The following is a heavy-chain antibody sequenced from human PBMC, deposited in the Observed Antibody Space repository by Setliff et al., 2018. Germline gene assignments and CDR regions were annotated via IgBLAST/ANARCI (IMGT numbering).Heavy chain of an antibody. J-gene: IGHJ4*02. CDR2: ISASGDTT. CDR1: GYTFISYA. V-gene: IGHV3-23*01. Sequence: SCKASGYTFISYAMTWVRQAPGKGLEWVSIISASGDTTYYADSVKGRFTISRDNSKNTLYLQMNSLRAEDTAVYYCCSGSYLFVYWGQGSLVTVSS. CDR3: CSGSYLFVY. D-gene: IGHD1-26*01.